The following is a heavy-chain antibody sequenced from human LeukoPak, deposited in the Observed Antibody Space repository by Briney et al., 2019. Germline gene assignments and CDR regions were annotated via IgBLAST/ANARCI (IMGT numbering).Heavy chain of an antibody. D-gene: IGHD2-15*01. CDR2: IYYSGST. CDR3: ARGGASTGYYYYMDV. J-gene: IGHJ6*03. V-gene: IGHV4-59*01. CDR1: GGSISSYY. Sequence: SETLSLTCTVSGGSISSYYWSWIRQPPGKGLEWIGYIYYSGSTNYNPSLKSRVTISVDTSKNQFSLKLSSVTAADTAVYYCARGGASTGYYYYMDVWGKGTTVTISS.